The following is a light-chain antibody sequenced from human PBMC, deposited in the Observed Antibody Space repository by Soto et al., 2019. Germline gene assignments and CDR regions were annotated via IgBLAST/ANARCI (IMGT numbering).Light chain of an antibody. CDR2: GAS. CDR1: QSVSSSY. J-gene: IGKJ1*01. CDR3: QQYGSSRT. Sequence: PGERATLSCRASQSVSSSYLAWYQQRPGQAPRLLIYGASSRATGIPDRFSGSGSGTDFTLTISRLEPEDFAVYYCQQYGSSRTFGQGTKVEIK. V-gene: IGKV3-20*01.